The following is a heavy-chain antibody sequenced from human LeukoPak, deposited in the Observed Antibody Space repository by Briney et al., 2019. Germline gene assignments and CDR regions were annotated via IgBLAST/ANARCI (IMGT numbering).Heavy chain of an antibody. CDR2: INHSGSA. D-gene: IGHD3-3*01. CDR1: GGSLSGAY. J-gene: IGHJ4*02. Sequence: SETLSLTCAVYGGSLSGAYWSWIRQPPGKGLEWIGEINHSGSANYNPSLKSRVTLSIDKSKNQFSLNLNSVTAADTAVYYCARARRDSGFYKVDYWGQGTLVTVSS. CDR3: ARARRDSGFYKVDY. V-gene: IGHV4-34*01.